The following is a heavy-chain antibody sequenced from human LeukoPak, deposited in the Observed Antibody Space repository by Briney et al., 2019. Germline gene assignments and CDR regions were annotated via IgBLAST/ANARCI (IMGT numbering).Heavy chain of an antibody. V-gene: IGHV4-59*01. D-gene: IGHD5-18*01. CDR1: GGSISSYY. J-gene: IGHJ6*03. CDR2: IYYSGST. Sequence: SETLSLTCTVSGGSISSYYWSWIRQPPGKGLEWIGYIYYSGSTNYNPSLKSRVTISVDTSKNQFSLKLSSVTAADTAVYYCAREIQLWSLDYYYYYMDVWGQGTTVTVSS. CDR3: AREIQLWSLDYYYYYMDV.